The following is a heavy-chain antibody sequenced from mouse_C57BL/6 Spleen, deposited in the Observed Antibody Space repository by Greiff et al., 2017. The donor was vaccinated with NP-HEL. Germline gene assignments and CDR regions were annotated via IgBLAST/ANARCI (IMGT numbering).Heavy chain of an antibody. CDR2: INPSNGGP. Sequence: QVQLQQPGTELVKPGASAQLSCQASGYTFTSSWMPWLKQRPGQGLAWIGNINPSNGGPNYNETFQRKATLTVDKSSSTAYMQLSSLTSEDSAVNYCARSDYYHGSRPYYFDYWAKGTTLTVSS. CDR1: GYTFTSSW. V-gene: IGHV1-53*01. CDR3: ARSDYYHGSRPYYFDY. D-gene: IGHD1-1*01. J-gene: IGHJ2*01.